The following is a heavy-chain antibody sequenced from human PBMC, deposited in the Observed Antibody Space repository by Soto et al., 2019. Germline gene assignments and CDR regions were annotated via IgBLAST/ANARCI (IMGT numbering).Heavy chain of an antibody. V-gene: IGHV3-23*01. CDR2: VGGGGSDT. CDR3: AKDFIPRNSIYDPFDI. CDR1: GFNFPNYA. D-gene: IGHD2-21*01. Sequence: EGRLLESGGGLVQPGGSLEVSCRASGFNFPNYAMSWVRQAPGKGPEWVSSVGGGGSDTKYADSVRGRFTISRDDSKNTLFLHMNGLRAEDTAIYFCAKDFIPRNSIYDPFDIWGQGTTVTVSS. J-gene: IGHJ3*02.